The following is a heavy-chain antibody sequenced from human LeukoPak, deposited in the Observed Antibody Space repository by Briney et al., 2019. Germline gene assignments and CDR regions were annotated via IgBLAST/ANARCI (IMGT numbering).Heavy chain of an antibody. CDR1: GGSISGDAYY. J-gene: IGHJ3*02. Sequence: PSETLSLTCTVSGGSISGDAYYWGWIRQPPGKGLEWIGSIYYSGSTYYNPSLKSRVTISVDTSKNQFSLKLSSVTAADTAVYYCARDGSRGDDGFDIWGQGTMVTVSS. CDR2: IYYSGST. V-gene: IGHV4-39*07. CDR3: ARDGSRGDDGFDI. D-gene: IGHD5-12*01.